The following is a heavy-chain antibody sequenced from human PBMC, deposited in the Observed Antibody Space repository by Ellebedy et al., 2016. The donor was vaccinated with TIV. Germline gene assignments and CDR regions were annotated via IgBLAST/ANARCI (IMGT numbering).Heavy chain of an antibody. CDR3: ARDHNWAFDF. J-gene: IGHJ4*02. Sequence: GESLKISCAASGFIFSSYPMNWVRQAPGKGLEWISNIRSDSSATSYGDSVKGRFTISRDNAKNSIYLQMNNLRDEDTAVYYCARDHNWAFDFWGQGALVTVSS. V-gene: IGHV3-48*02. CDR2: IRSDSSAT. CDR1: GFIFSSYP. D-gene: IGHD3-16*01.